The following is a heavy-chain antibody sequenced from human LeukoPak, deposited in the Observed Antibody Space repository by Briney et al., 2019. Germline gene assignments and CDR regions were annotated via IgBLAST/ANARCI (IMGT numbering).Heavy chain of an antibody. D-gene: IGHD1-20*01. CDR3: ARFGVTGTIKAFDI. Sequence: PSETLSLTCTVSGGSISSYYWSWIRQPPGKGLEWIGYLYHIGSANYNPSLRSRVIISLDTSKNQFSLKLSSATAADAAVYYCARFGVTGTIKAFDIWGQGTTVTVSS. V-gene: IGHV4-59*01. CDR2: LYHIGSA. J-gene: IGHJ3*02. CDR1: GGSISSYY.